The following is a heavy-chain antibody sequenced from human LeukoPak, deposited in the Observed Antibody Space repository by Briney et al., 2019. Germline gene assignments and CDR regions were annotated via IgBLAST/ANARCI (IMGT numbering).Heavy chain of an antibody. CDR2: IYHSGST. Sequence: PSETLSLTCTVSGGSISSTGYYWGWIRQSPGKGLEWIVTIYHSGSTYYNPSLKSRVTISVDTSKNQFSLKLSSVTAADMAVYYCTRHQWWLAPRNFDYWGQGTLVTVSS. D-gene: IGHD2-8*01. CDR3: TRHQWWLAPRNFDY. CDR1: GGSISSTGYY. V-gene: IGHV4-39*01. J-gene: IGHJ4*02.